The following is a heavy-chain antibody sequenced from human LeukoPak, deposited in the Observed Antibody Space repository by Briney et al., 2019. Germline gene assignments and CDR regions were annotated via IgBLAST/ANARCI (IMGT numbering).Heavy chain of an antibody. J-gene: IGHJ2*01. CDR2: ISSSSSYI. Sequence: GGSLRLSCAASGFTFSSYSMNWVRQAPGKGLEWVSSISSSSSYIYYADSVKGRFTIYRDSSKNTVYLQMNSLRAEDTAVYYCAREGGIPAAVRWYFDLWGRGTLLTVSS. CDR1: GFTFSSYS. V-gene: IGHV3-21*01. CDR3: AREGGIPAAVRWYFDL. D-gene: IGHD2-2*01.